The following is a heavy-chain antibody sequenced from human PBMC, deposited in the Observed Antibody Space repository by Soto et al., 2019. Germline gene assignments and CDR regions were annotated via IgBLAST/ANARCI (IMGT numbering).Heavy chain of an antibody. CDR1: GGCISSGGYY. CDR3: ARTSSYGSGSYYNAY. V-gene: IGHV4-31*03. D-gene: IGHD3-10*01. Sequence: NPSETLSLTCTVSGGCISSGGYYWSWIRQHPGKGLEWIGYIYYSGSTYYNPSLKSRVTISVDTSKNQFSLKLSSVTAADTAVYYCARTSSYGSGSYYNAYWGQGTLVTVSS. J-gene: IGHJ4*02. CDR2: IYYSGST.